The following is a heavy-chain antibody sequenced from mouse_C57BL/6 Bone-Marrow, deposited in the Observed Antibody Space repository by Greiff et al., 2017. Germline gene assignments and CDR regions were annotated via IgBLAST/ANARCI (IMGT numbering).Heavy chain of an antibody. CDR2: IYPRSGNT. CDR1: GYTFPSYG. CDR3: ARWNYGSSYENY. V-gene: IGHV1-81*01. J-gene: IGHJ2*01. Sequence: VQLQQSGAELARPGASVKLSCKASGYTFPSYGISWVTQRTGQGLEWIGEIYPRSGNTYYNEKFKGKATLTADKSSSTSYMELRSLTSEDSAVYFCARWNYGSSYENYWGQGTTLTVSS. D-gene: IGHD1-1*01.